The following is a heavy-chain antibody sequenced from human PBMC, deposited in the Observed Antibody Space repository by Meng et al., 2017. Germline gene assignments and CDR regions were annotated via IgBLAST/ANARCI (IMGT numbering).Heavy chain of an antibody. Sequence: GESLKISCAASGFTFSGYWMSWIRHVPGKGLEWVANIKEDGSEKYYVDSVKGRFTISRDNAKNSLFLQMNSLKTEDTAVYYCTVYLYGDPVHYYYYGMDVWGQGTTVTGSS. D-gene: IGHD4-17*01. CDR2: IKEDGSEK. J-gene: IGHJ6*02. V-gene: IGHV3-7*03. CDR1: GFTFSGYW. CDR3: TVYLYGDPVHYYYYGMDV.